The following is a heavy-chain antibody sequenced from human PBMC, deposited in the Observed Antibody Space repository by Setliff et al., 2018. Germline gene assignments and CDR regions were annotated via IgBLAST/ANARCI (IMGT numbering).Heavy chain of an antibody. D-gene: IGHD3-22*01. CDR1: GFTFSSHG. V-gene: IGHV3-48*01. CDR2: ISTSSSTI. CDR3: ARLALTGYDSSGYYYALDYYYYMDV. J-gene: IGHJ6*03. Sequence: GESLKISCVASGFTFSSHGMTWVRLAPGKGLEWISYISTSSSTIYYAESVKGRFTISRDNANHTLYLQMNSLRADDTAVYYCARLALTGYDSSGYYYALDYYYYMDVWGKGTTVTVSS.